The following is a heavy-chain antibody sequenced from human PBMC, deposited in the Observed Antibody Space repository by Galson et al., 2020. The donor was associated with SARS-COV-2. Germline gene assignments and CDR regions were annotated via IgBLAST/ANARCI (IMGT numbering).Heavy chain of an antibody. CDR2: IYYSGST. D-gene: IGHD3-3*01. Sequence: SQTLSLTCPVSGGSISSHYWSWIRQPPGKGLEWIGYIYYSGSTNYNPSLKSRVTISVDTSKNQFSLKLSSVTAADTAVYYCARGITIFGVVDCMDVWGKGTTVTVSS. J-gene: IGHJ6*03. V-gene: IGHV4-59*11. CDR3: ARGITIFGVVDCMDV. CDR1: GGSISSHY.